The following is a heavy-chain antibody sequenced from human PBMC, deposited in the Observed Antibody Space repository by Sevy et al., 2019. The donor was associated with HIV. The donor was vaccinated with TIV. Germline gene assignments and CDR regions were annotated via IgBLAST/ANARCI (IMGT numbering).Heavy chain of an antibody. CDR3: ARDYSSSAGNWFDP. CDR2: FYYSGST. Sequence: SETLSLTCTVSGGSISSGAYYWSWIRQPPGKGLEWMGYFYYSGSTYYNPSLKSRVTISVDTSKNQFSLKLSSVTAADTAVYYCARDYSSSAGNWFDPWGQGTLVTVSS. D-gene: IGHD6-6*01. V-gene: IGHV4-30-4*01. CDR1: GGSISSGAYY. J-gene: IGHJ5*02.